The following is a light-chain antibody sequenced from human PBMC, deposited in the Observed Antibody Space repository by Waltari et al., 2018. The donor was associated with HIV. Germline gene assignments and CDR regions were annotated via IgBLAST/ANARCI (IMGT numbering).Light chain of an antibody. J-gene: IGLJ3*02. CDR1: SSHSGAVQH. V-gene: IGLV1-40*01. CDR2: ADV. Sequence: QSVLPQPPASSAAPGQRLTSTCTGSSSHSGAVQHLHWSRHLPATAPKLLIYADVNRPSGVSDRFSASKSGSFAALVIAGRQADEEADYYCQSYDRDRRASVFGGGTKLTVL. CDR3: QSYDRDRRASV.